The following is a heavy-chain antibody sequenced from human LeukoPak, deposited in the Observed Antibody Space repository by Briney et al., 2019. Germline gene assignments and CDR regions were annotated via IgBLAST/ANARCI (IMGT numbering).Heavy chain of an antibody. CDR1: GFTFSSYW. D-gene: IGHD3-10*01. Sequence: QPGGSLRLSCAASGFTFSSYWMSWVRQAPGKGLEWVANIKQDGSEKYYVDSVKGRFTISRDNAKNSLYLQMNSLRAEDTAVYYCATSTMVEGGFLFDYWGQGTLVTVSS. J-gene: IGHJ4*02. V-gene: IGHV3-7*01. CDR2: IKQDGSEK. CDR3: ATSTMVEGGFLFDY.